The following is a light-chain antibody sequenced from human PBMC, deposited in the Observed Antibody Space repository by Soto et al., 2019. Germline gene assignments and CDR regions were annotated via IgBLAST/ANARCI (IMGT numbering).Light chain of an antibody. CDR1: PSVTNF. Sequence: EIVLTQSPATLSLSPGERATLSCRASPSVTNFLAWYQQKPGQAPRLLIYGASTRATAIPARFSGSGSGTEFTLTISSLQSEDFAVYFCQQYDNWPYTFGQGTKLEIK. V-gene: IGKV3-15*01. CDR3: QQYDNWPYT. J-gene: IGKJ2*01. CDR2: GAS.